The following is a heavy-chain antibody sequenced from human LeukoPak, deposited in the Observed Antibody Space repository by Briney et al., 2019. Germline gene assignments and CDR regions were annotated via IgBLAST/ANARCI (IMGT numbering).Heavy chain of an antibody. J-gene: IGHJ3*02. Sequence: GGSLRLSCAASGFTFSSYSMNWVRQAPGKGLEWVSSISSSSSYIYYAGSVKGRFTISRDNAKNSLYLQMNSLRAEDTAVYYCARDLKAYSSGDDAFDIWGQGTMVTVSS. CDR2: ISSSSSYI. D-gene: IGHD6-19*01. V-gene: IGHV3-21*01. CDR1: GFTFSSYS. CDR3: ARDLKAYSSGDDAFDI.